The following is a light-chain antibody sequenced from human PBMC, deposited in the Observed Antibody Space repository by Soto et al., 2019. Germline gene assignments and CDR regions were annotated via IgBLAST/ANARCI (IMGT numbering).Light chain of an antibody. V-gene: IGKV1-9*01. CDR1: QTIFMY. Sequence: DIQLTQSPSFLSASVGDRVTITCRASQTIFMYLAWYQQKPGRAPKLLISAASTLQSGVPSRFSGSGSGAEFTLTVSNLQPEDLATYYCQQVNSYPPTFGGGTKVEIK. CDR3: QQVNSYPPT. J-gene: IGKJ4*01. CDR2: AAS.